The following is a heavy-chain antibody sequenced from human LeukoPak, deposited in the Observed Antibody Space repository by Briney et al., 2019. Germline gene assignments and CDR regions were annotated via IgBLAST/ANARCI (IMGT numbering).Heavy chain of an antibody. V-gene: IGHV3-23*01. CDR1: GFTFSSYA. CDR2: ISGGGGST. Sequence: GGSLRLSCAASGFTFSSYAMSWVRQAPGKGLEWVSAISGGGGSTYYADSVKGRFTISRDNSKNTLYLQMNSLRAEDTAVYYCAKDFTMIVVENWFDPWGQGTLVTVSS. J-gene: IGHJ5*02. D-gene: IGHD3-22*01. CDR3: AKDFTMIVVENWFDP.